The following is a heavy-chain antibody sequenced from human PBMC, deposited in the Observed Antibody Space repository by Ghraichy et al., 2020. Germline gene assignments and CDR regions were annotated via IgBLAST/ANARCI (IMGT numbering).Heavy chain of an antibody. J-gene: IGHJ3*02. CDR3: ARDYCSGGSCYNAFDI. CDR2: ISSSGSTI. D-gene: IGHD2-15*01. Sequence: GSLRLSCAASGFTFSDYYMSWIRQAPGKGLEWVSYISSSGSTIYYADSVKGRFTISRDNAKNSLYLQMNSLRAEDTAVYYCARDYCSGGSCYNAFDIWGQGTMVTVSS. V-gene: IGHV3-11*01. CDR1: GFTFSDYY.